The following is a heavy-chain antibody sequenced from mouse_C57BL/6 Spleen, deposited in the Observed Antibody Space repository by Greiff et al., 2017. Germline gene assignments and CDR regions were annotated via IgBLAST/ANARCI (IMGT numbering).Heavy chain of an antibody. CDR3: ANYGYDEPSYWYFDV. CDR1: GYSITSGYY. Sequence: DVKLVESGPGLVKPSQSLSLTCSVTGYSITSGYYWNWIRQFPGNKLEWMGYISYDGSNNYNPSLKNRISITRDTSMNQFFLKLNSVTTEDTATYYCANYGYDEPSYWYFDVWGTGTTVTVSS. J-gene: IGHJ1*03. D-gene: IGHD2-2*01. CDR2: ISYDGSN. V-gene: IGHV3-6*01.